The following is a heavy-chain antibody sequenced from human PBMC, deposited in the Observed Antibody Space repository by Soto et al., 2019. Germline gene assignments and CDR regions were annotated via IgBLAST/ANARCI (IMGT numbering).Heavy chain of an antibody. J-gene: IGHJ4*02. CDR2: IYYSGST. Sequence: QVQLQESGPGLVKPSENLSLTCTVSGGSISSYYWSWIRQPPGKGLEWIGYIYYSGSTNYNPSLKYRVTISVDTSKNQFSLKLSSVTAADTAVYYCARGWGLVFDYWGQGTLVTVSS. CDR1: GGSISSYY. D-gene: IGHD3-16*01. V-gene: IGHV4-59*01. CDR3: ARGWGLVFDY.